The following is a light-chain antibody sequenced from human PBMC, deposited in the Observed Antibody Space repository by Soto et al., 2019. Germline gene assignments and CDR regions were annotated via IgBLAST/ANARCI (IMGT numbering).Light chain of an antibody. CDR2: TAS. J-gene: IGKJ2*01. CDR1: QTISSY. Sequence: DIQMTQSPSSLSASVGDRVTITCRARQTISSYLNWYQQKPGKAPNLMIYTASSLQSGVPSRFSGSGSGTDFTLTISSLQPEDSATYYCQQSCSTPPTFGQGTKLEIK. V-gene: IGKV1-39*01. CDR3: QQSCSTPPT.